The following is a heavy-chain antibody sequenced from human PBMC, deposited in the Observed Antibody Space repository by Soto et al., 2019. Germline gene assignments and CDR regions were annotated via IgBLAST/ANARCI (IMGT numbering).Heavy chain of an antibody. CDR2: LSAPGVTT. Sequence: GGSLRLSCAASGFVFSSYAMTWVRQAPGKGLEWVSTLSAPGVTTYYADSVQGRFTISRDNSKNTLYLLMYSLRAEDTAVYYCAKDTTDYYDTRGHPDARGVWGQGTTVTVSS. V-gene: IGHV3-23*01. J-gene: IGHJ6*02. CDR3: AKDTTDYYDTRGHPDARGV. CDR1: GFVFSSYA. D-gene: IGHD3-22*01.